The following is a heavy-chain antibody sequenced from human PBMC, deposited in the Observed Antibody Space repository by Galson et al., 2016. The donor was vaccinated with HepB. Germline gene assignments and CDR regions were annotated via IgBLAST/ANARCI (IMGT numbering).Heavy chain of an antibody. CDR3: AREAHSRWYGMDV. CDR2: ISGNNGNT. CDR1: GYTFANYG. D-gene: IGHD6-13*01. Sequence: QSGAEVKKPGESLRISCKASGYTFANYGFSWVRQAPGQGPEWMGWISGNNGNTYYVEKFQGRVTMTTDTSTRTVYMELRSLRSDDTAVYYCAREAHSRWYGMDVWGQGTTVTVSS. V-gene: IGHV1-18*01. J-gene: IGHJ6*02.